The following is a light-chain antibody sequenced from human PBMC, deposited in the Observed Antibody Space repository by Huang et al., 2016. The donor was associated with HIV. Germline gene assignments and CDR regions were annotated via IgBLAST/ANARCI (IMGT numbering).Light chain of an antibody. Sequence: DIQLTQSPSSLSASVVDRVTSTCRASQTITTYLNWYQQKPGKAPHRLIYGASNLQSGVPSRFSGSVSGTDFTLIISGLQPEDFATYYCQQTYTFPAFGRGTKVEIK. J-gene: IGKJ1*01. CDR3: QQTYTFPA. CDR1: QTITTY. V-gene: IGKV1-39*01. CDR2: GAS.